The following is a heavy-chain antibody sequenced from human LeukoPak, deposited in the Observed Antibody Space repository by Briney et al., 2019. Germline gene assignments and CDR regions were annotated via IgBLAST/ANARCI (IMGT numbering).Heavy chain of an antibody. Sequence: ASVKVSCKASGYTFTSYAMHWVRQAPGQRLEWMGWINAGNGNTKYSQKFQGRVTITRDTSASTAYMELSSLRSEDTAVYYCARSSGYHHWGGYYYYYMDVWGKGTTVTVSS. V-gene: IGHV1-3*01. D-gene: IGHD3-22*01. CDR3: ARSSGYHHWGGYYYYYMDV. CDR1: GYTFTSYA. J-gene: IGHJ6*03. CDR2: INAGNGNT.